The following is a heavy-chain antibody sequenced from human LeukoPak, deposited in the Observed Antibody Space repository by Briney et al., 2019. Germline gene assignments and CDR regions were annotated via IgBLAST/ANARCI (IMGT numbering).Heavy chain of an antibody. Sequence: SQTLSLTCAVSGGSISSGGYSWSWIRQPAGKGLEWIGYIYHSGSTYYNPSLKSRVTISVDRSKNQFSLKLSSVTAADTAVYYCARASSGYYYDAFDIWGQGTMVTVSS. D-gene: IGHD3-22*01. V-gene: IGHV4-30-2*01. CDR3: ARASSGYYYDAFDI. CDR1: GGSISSGGYS. CDR2: IYHSGST. J-gene: IGHJ3*02.